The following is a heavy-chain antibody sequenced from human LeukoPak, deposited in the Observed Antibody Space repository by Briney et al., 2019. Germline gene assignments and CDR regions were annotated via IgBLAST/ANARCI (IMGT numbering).Heavy chain of an antibody. D-gene: IGHD5-12*01. Sequence: PGGSLRLSCAASGFTFGDYYMSWIRQAPGKGLEWVSYISSSGSTIYYADSVKGRFTISRDNAKNSLYLQMNSLRAEDTAVYYCARGVGATRNYYYYGMDVWGQGTTVTVSS. CDR1: GFTFGDYY. CDR3: ARGVGATRNYYYYGMDV. CDR2: ISSSGSTI. J-gene: IGHJ6*02. V-gene: IGHV3-11*01.